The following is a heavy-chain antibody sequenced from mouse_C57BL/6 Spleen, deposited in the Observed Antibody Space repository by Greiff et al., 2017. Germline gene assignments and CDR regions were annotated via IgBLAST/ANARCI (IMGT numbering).Heavy chain of an antibody. V-gene: IGHV1-22*01. J-gene: IGHJ4*01. CDR2: INPNNGGT. CDR3: ARSLPHYYAMDY. Sequence: EVQLVESGPELVKPGASVKMSCKASGYTFTDYNMHWVKQSHGKSLEWIGYINPNNGGTSYNQKFKGKATLTVNKSSSTAYMELRSLTSEDSAVYYCARSLPHYYAMDYWGQGTSVTVSS. CDR1: GYTFTDYN.